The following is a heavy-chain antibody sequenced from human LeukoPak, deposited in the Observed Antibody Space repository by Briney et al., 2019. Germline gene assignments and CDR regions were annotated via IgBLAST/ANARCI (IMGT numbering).Heavy chain of an antibody. D-gene: IGHD6-19*01. CDR1: GGSIRRANYY. J-gene: IGHJ4*02. Sequence: SETLSLTCTVSGGSIRRANYYWGWLRQSPGKGLEWIGSIYHSGSTYYNPSLQSRVTKSVDTSKNQFSLKLSSVTAADTAVYFCARATSHGWDHYFDSWGQGSQVAVSS. V-gene: IGHV4-39*07. CDR2: IYHSGST. CDR3: ARATSHGWDHYFDS.